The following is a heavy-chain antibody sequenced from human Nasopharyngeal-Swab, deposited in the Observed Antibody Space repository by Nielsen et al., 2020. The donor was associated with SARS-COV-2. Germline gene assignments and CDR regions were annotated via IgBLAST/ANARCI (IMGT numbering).Heavy chain of an antibody. Sequence: SDTLSLTFTVPGGSIISYYWSWIPQPPGKGLGGSGYIDYSGSTNYNPSLKSRVTISADTTKNQFSLKLSSVTAADTAVYYCARILTICGVVASYYFDYWGQGTLVTVSS. D-gene: IGHD3-3*01. CDR1: GGSIISYY. J-gene: IGHJ4*02. CDR2: IDYSGST. V-gene: IGHV4-59*01. CDR3: ARILTICGVVASYYFDY.